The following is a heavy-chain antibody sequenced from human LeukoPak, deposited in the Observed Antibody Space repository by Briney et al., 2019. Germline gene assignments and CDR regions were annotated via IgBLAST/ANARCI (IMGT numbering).Heavy chain of an antibody. CDR1: GFNFNDYH. D-gene: IGHD3-10*01. CDR2: ILSSGSSI. J-gene: IGHJ4*02. Sequence: GGSLRLSCAASGFNFNDYHMSWIRQAPGKGLEWISYILSSGSSIYYADSVKGRFTISRDNTKNSLYLQMNSLRAEDTAVYYCARGRWGGDYWGQGTLVTVSS. V-gene: IGHV3-11*01. CDR3: ARGRWGGDY.